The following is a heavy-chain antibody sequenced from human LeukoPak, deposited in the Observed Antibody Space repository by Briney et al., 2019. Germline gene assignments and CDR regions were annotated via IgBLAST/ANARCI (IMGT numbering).Heavy chain of an antibody. Sequence: ATAKVSRKASRYTPIGYYLYWVPQAPRHGLECMRWINPSSGDSDYPQKFQGRVTMTRDTSINTGYMALRRLTSDDRAVYYCARGNGPENAWGQGALVTVSS. D-gene: IGHD2-8*01. CDR2: INPSSGDS. V-gene: IGHV1-2*02. CDR1: RYTPIGYY. CDR3: ARGNGPENA. J-gene: IGHJ5*02.